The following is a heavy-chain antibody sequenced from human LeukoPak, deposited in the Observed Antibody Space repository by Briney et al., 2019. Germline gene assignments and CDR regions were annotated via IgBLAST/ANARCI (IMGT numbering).Heavy chain of an antibody. V-gene: IGHV1-69*01. CDR2: IIPIFGTA. J-gene: IGHJ4*02. Sequence: SVKVSCKASGGTFSSYAISWVRQAPGQGLEWMGGIIPIFGTANYAQKFQSRVTITADESTSTAYMELSSLRSEDTAVYYCAKWVYGGYYFDYWGQGTLVTVSS. CDR3: AKWVYGGYYFDY. D-gene: IGHD4-23*01. CDR1: GGTFSSYA.